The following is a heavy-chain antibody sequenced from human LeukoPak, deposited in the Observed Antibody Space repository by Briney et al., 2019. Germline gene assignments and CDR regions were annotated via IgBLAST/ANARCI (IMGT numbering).Heavy chain of an antibody. Sequence: GGSLRLSCVASGFAFNTQAMHWVRQAPGKGLEWLAVMSLDGSSIYYAESVKGRFTISRDNSKNTLYLQMSSLRVEDTAVYYCARDRGKLRYLDLWGQGAPLTVSS. V-gene: IGHV3-30*15. CDR2: MSLDGSSI. CDR1: GFAFNTQA. CDR3: ARDRGKLRYLDL. D-gene: IGHD3-9*01. J-gene: IGHJ4*02.